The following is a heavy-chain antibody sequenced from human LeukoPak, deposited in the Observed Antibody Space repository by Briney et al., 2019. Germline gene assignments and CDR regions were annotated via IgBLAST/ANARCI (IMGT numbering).Heavy chain of an antibody. J-gene: IGHJ4*02. V-gene: IGHV4-34*01. Sequence: SETLSLTGAVYGGSFSGYYWSWIRQPPGKGRKWIGEINHSGSTNYNPSLKSRVTISVDTSKNQFSLKLSSVTAADTAVYYCARGRGQRFLEWLSTPIPYYFDYWGQGTLVTVSS. CDR2: INHSGST. CDR1: GGSFSGYY. CDR3: ARGRGQRFLEWLSTPIPYYFDY. D-gene: IGHD3-3*01.